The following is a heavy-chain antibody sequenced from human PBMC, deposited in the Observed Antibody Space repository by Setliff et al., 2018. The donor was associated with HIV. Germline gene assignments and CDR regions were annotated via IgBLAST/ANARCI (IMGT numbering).Heavy chain of an antibody. J-gene: IGHJ6*03. Sequence: GGSLRLSCAASGFTFDDYTMHWVRQTPEKGLEWVSGINWNGGSTGYADSVKGRFTISRDNAKNSLYLQMHSLRAEDTAIYYCAKMTPSYYFYMDAWGNGTTVTVSS. CDR3: AKMTPSYYFYMDA. D-gene: IGHD2-15*01. V-gene: IGHV3-20*04. CDR2: INWNGGST. CDR1: GFTFDDYT.